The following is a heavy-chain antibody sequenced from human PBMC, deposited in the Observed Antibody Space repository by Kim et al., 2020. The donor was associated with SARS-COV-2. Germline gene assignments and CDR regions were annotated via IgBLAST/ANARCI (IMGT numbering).Heavy chain of an antibody. CDR1: GGSFSGYY. J-gene: IGHJ4*02. CDR2: INHSGST. V-gene: IGHV4-34*01. Sequence: SETLSLTCAVYGGSFSGYYWSWIRQPPGKGLEWIGEINHSGSTNYNPSLKSRVTISVDTSKNQFSLKLSSVTAADTAVYYCARSNIAVAGLSFDYWGQGTLVTVSS. CDR3: ARSNIAVAGLSFDY. D-gene: IGHD6-19*01.